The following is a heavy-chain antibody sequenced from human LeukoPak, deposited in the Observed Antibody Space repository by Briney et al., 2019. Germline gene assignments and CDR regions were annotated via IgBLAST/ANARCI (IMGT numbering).Heavy chain of an antibody. D-gene: IGHD1-26*01. J-gene: IGHJ4*02. CDR3: AKEVGATLDY. Sequence: VGALRVSSAASVFTFSSYAMSCVRQAPGKGLWWVSAISSSGATTYYADSVKGRFTISRDNSKNTLYLQMNSLRAEDTAVYYCAKEVGATLDYWAQGTLVTVSS. CDR1: VFTFSSYA. V-gene: IGHV3-23*01. CDR2: ISSSGATT.